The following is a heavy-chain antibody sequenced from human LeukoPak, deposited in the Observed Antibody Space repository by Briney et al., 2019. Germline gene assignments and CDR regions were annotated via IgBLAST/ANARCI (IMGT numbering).Heavy chain of an antibody. CDR3: ARDLTPGAPDYFDY. CDR2: IAHDETNR. V-gene: IGHV3-30*04. Sequence: GWSLTLSCAASGFTFGSYAMHWVRQPSGKGLEWVAVIAHDETNRFYADSVKGRFTISRDNSMNTLYLRMDSLRPEDTAVYFCARDLTPGAPDYFDYWGQGTLVTVSS. D-gene: IGHD2-2*01. CDR1: GFTFGSYA. J-gene: IGHJ4*02.